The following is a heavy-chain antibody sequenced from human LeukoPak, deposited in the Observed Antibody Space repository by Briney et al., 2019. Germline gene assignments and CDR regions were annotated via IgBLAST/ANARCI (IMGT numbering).Heavy chain of an antibody. Sequence: GASVKVSCKASGGTFSSYAISWVRQAPGQGLEWMGRINPNSGGANYGQKFQGRVTMTRDTSVSTAFMELSRLTSDDTAFYYCARDGQLANFDYWGQGTLVTVSS. CDR1: GGTFSSYA. J-gene: IGHJ4*02. D-gene: IGHD6-6*01. V-gene: IGHV1-2*06. CDR3: ARDGQLANFDY. CDR2: INPNSGGA.